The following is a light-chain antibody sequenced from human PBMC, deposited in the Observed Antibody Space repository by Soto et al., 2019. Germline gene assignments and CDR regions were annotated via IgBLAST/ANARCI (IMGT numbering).Light chain of an antibody. Sequence: EIVLTQSPGTVSLSPWERANLSCRASQSIDRYLAWYRQPPGQAPRLLIYGASSRATGIPDRFSGVASGTDSTLTISRLEPEDFAVYYCQQYGSSPTFGQGTRLEIK. CDR2: GAS. J-gene: IGKJ5*01. V-gene: IGKV3-20*01. CDR3: QQYGSSPT. CDR1: QSIDRY.